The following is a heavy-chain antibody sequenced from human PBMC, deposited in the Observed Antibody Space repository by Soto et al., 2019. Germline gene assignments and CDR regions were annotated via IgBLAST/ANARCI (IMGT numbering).Heavy chain of an antibody. CDR1: GFSLSDPGMC. Sequence: SGPTLVNPTQTLTLTCTLSGFSLSDPGMCVSWVRQPPGKALEWLALVDWDDDKYYTTSLKTRLTIAKDTSKNQVILTMTNVAPVDTATYYCARIRVDTAMYFNNYGMDAWGQGTTVTVSS. J-gene: IGHJ6*02. CDR3: ARIRVDTAMYFNNYGMDA. D-gene: IGHD5-18*01. V-gene: IGHV2-70*20. CDR2: VDWDDDK.